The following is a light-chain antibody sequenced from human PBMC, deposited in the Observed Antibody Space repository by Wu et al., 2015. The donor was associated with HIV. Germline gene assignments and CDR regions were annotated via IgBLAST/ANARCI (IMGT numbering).Light chain of an antibody. CDR2: DAS. CDR1: QDIVTY. V-gene: IGKV1-39*01. J-gene: IGKJ4*01. Sequence: IQLTQSPSSLSASIGNRVSITCRASQDIVTYLAWYQQTPGKAPRVLIYDASTLQSGVSSRFSGSGSGADFTLTISSLQPEDFATYYCQQSYSTPLTFGGGTKVEIK. CDR3: QQSYSTPLT.